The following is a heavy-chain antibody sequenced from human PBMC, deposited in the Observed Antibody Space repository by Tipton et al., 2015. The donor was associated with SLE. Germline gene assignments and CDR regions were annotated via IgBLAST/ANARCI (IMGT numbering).Heavy chain of an antibody. CDR1: GGSLSGKY. CDR3: ARHLSGGRNWAALEH. Sequence: TLSLTCAVYGGSLSGKYWIWLRQPPGKGLEWIGEINHSGSPNYNPSLKSRVTISADTSKNHFSLTLNSVTAADTAIYYCARHLSGGRNWAALEHWGQGTLVTVSS. CDR2: INHSGSP. J-gene: IGHJ1*01. D-gene: IGHD1-14*01. V-gene: IGHV4-34*01.